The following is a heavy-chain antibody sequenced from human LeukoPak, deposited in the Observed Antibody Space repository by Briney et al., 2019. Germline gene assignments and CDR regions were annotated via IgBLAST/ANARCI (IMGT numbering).Heavy chain of an antibody. CDR3: AKRLRTTIFGVVLYYGMDV. D-gene: IGHD3-3*01. CDR1: GSTFSSYA. Sequence: PGGSLRLSCAASGSTFSSYAMSWVRQAPGKGLEWVSAISGSGGSTYYADSVKGRFTISRDNSKNTLYLQMNSLRAEDTAVYYCAKRLRTTIFGVVLYYGMDVWGQGTTVTVSS. CDR2: ISGSGGST. V-gene: IGHV3-23*01. J-gene: IGHJ6*02.